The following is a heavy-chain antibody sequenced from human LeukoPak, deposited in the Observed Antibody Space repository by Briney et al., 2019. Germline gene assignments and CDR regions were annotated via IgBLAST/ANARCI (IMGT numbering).Heavy chain of an antibody. Sequence: PGGSLRLSCAASGFTFSSYSMNWVRQAPGKGLEWVSSISSSSSYIYYADSVKGRFTISRDNAKNSLYLQMNSLRAEDTAVYYCARPYYYDSSGSIYYYYYMDVWGKGTTVTVSS. CDR2: ISSSSSYI. V-gene: IGHV3-21*01. CDR1: GFTFSSYS. CDR3: ARPYYYDSSGSIYYYYYMDV. J-gene: IGHJ6*03. D-gene: IGHD3-22*01.